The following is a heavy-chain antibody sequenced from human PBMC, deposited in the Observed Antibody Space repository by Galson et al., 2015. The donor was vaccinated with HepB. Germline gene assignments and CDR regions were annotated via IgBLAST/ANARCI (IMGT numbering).Heavy chain of an antibody. V-gene: IGHV4-59*01. CDR1: GGSFSNYY. CDR2: IYYSGST. J-gene: IGHJ4*02. D-gene: IGHD1-26*01. CDR3: ASRSGGSYRHGWYFDY. Sequence: TLSLTCTVSGGSFSNYYWSWIRQAPGKGLEWIGYIYYSGSTNYNPSLKSRVTISVDTSKNQFSLKLSSVTAADTAVYYCASRSGGSYRHGWYFDYWGQGTLVTVSS.